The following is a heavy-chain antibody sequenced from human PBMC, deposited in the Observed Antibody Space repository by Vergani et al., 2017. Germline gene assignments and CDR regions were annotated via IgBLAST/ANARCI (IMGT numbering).Heavy chain of an antibody. J-gene: IGHJ4*02. D-gene: IGHD1-26*01. Sequence: EVQLVESGGGLVQPGGSLRLSCAASGFIFSSYWMHWVRQAPGKGLEWVADIKEDGSEKPYVDSVKGRFTISRDNAKKSLYLQMNSLRGEDTAVYYCASGISLGGYWGQGTLVTGSS. V-gene: IGHV3-7*01. CDR1: GFIFSSYW. CDR3: ASGISLGGY. CDR2: IKEDGSEK.